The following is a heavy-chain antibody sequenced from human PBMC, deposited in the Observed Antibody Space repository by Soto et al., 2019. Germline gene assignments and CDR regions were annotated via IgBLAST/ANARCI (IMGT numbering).Heavy chain of an antibody. J-gene: IGHJ3*01. D-gene: IGHD3-16*01. V-gene: IGHV3-30*04. CDR2: ISFNGLSQ. CDR1: GFTFSSFA. Sequence: QEILVESGGGVVQSGTSLRLSCAASGFTFSSFAMHWVRQAPGKGLEWVSVISFNGLSQFYADSVRGRVTVSRDNSKNTLYLQLDSLRPDDTAVYSCARGGRGLRGAFDVWAQGTEVSVS. CDR3: ARGGRGLRGAFDV.